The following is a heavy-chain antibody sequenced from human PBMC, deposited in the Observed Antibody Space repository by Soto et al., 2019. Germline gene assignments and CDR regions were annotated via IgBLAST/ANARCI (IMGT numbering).Heavy chain of an antibody. CDR1: GGTFSTNT. V-gene: IGHV1-69*01. Sequence: QVQLVQSGAEVKKPGSSVKVSCKASGGTFSTNTISWVRQAPGQGLEWMGGIMPIFGSANYAQKLQGRVTITADEYTRTIYKDLSRLGSEDTAVYYCARQFDSDSSGYYYAYWGQGTLVTVSS. J-gene: IGHJ4*02. D-gene: IGHD3-22*01. CDR2: IMPIFGSA. CDR3: ARQFDSDSSGYYYAY.